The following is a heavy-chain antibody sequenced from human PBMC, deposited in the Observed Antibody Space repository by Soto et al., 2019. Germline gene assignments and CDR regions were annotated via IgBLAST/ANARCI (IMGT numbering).Heavy chain of an antibody. J-gene: IGHJ4*02. CDR1: GYTFTACY. V-gene: IGHV1-46*01. Sequence: QVQLVQSGAEVKRPGASVKVSCKASGYTFTACYIQWVRQAPGQGLEWVGMINPRTGSTNYEQNFQGRVTVTTDTSTSTVYMELSSLTSEDTALYYFTRYRSSNWPIRDYWGQGTLVTVSS. CDR2: INPRTGST. CDR3: TRYRSSNWPIRDY. D-gene: IGHD6-13*01.